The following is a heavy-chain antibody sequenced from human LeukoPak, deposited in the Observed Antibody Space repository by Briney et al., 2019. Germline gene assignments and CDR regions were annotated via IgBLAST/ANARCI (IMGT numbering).Heavy chain of an antibody. J-gene: IGHJ4*02. CDR1: GFTFGTYW. CDR3: ARVGYSYGLDYFDY. CDR2: IKHDGNEK. D-gene: IGHD5-18*01. Sequence: GGSLRLSCAASGFTFGTYWMSWVRQAPGKGLEWVANIKHDGNEKFYVDSVKGRFTISRDNAKNSLYLQMNSLRDEDTAVYYCARVGYSYGLDYFDYWGQGNLVTVSS. V-gene: IGHV3-7*02.